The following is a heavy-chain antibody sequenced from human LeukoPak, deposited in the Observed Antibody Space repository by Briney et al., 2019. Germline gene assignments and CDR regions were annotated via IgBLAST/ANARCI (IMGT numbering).Heavy chain of an antibody. J-gene: IGHJ5*02. D-gene: IGHD6-13*01. CDR3: ARGGGYYNWFDP. V-gene: IGHV4-59*01. CDR2: IYYSGST. CDR1: GGSISSYY. Sequence: TSETLSLTCTVSGGSISSYYWSWIRQPPGKGLEWIGYIYYSGSTNYNPSLKSRVTISVDTSKNQFSLKLSSVTAADTAVYYCARGGGYYNWFDPWGQGTLVSVSS.